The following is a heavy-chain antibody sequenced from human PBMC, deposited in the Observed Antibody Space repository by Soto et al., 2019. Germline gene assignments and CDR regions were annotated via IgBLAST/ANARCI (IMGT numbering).Heavy chain of an antibody. CDR3: ARLKTSSGWSLFDS. V-gene: IGHV4-61*01. J-gene: IGHJ4*02. Sequence: SETLSLTCTVSGGSVSSSFFYWSWVRQPPGQRLEWIGYIYYTGTTNYNPSLASRVAMSVDTSKKQFTLNLRSLTAADTARYYCARLKTSSGWSLFDSWGQGMLVTVSS. CDR1: GGSVSSSFFY. CDR2: IYYTGTT. D-gene: IGHD6-19*01.